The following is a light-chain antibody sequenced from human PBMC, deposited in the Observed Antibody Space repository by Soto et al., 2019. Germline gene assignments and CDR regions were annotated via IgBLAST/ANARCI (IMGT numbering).Light chain of an antibody. V-gene: IGKV1-27*01. Sequence: DIQMTQSPSSLSASVGDRVTISCRASQGISHDLAWYQQRPGKAPKLLIYAASTLQSGVPSRFSGGGSGTDFTLTISSLQPEDGATYYCQNYNRAPCFGGGTKVEIK. J-gene: IGKJ4*01. CDR2: AAS. CDR1: QGISHD. CDR3: QNYNRAPC.